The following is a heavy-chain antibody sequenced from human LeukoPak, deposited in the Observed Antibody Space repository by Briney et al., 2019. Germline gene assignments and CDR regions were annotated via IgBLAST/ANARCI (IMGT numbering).Heavy chain of an antibody. V-gene: IGHV3-30*02. Sequence: GGSLRLSCAASGFTFSSYGMHWVRQAPGKGLEWVAFIRYDGSNKYYADSVKGRFTISRDNSKNTLYLQMNSLRAEDTAVYYCAKDGSGYWGHYFDYWGQGTLVTVSS. D-gene: IGHD3-22*01. J-gene: IGHJ4*02. CDR3: AKDGSGYWGHYFDY. CDR1: GFTFSSYG. CDR2: IRYDGSNK.